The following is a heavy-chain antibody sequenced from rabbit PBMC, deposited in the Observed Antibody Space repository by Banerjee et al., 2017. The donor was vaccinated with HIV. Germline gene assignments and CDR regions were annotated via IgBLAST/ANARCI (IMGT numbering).Heavy chain of an antibody. D-gene: IGHD7-1*01. CDR1: GFSFSSGYD. V-gene: IGHV1S45*01. CDR3: ARDLTGVTGWNFNL. CDR2: IGAGSSGST. J-gene: IGHJ4*01. Sequence: QQQLEESGGDLVKPEGSLTLTCTASGFSFSSGYDMCWVRQAPGKGLEWIALIGAGSSGSTYYASWAKGRFTISKTSSTTMTLQMTSLTAADTATYFCARDLTGVTGWNFNLWGPGTLV.